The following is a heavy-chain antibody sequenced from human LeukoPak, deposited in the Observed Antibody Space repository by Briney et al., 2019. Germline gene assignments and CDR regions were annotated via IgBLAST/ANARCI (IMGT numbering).Heavy chain of an antibody. J-gene: IGHJ5*02. D-gene: IGHD5-12*01. V-gene: IGHV4-34*01. CDR2: INHSGST. CDR3: ARGVQESPATIRIWFDP. Sequence: SETLSLTCAVYGGSFSGYYWSWIRQPPGKGLEWIGEINHSGSTNYNPSLKSRVTISVDTSKNQFSLKLSSVTAADTAVYYCARGVQESPATIRIWFDPWGQGTLVTVSS. CDR1: GGSFSGYY.